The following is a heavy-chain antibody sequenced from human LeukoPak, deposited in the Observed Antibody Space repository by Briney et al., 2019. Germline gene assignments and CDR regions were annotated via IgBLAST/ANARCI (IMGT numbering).Heavy chain of an antibody. V-gene: IGHV4-39*07. CDR3: ARVVKNRNYDILTGPFDY. CDR2: IYYSGST. Sequence: PSETLSLTCTVSGGSISSSSYYWGWIRQPPGKGLEWIGSIYYSGSTYYNPSLKSRVTISVDTSKNQFSLKLSSVTAADTAVYYCARVVKNRNYDILTGPFDYWGQGTLVTVSS. D-gene: IGHD3-9*01. CDR1: GGSISSSSYY. J-gene: IGHJ4*02.